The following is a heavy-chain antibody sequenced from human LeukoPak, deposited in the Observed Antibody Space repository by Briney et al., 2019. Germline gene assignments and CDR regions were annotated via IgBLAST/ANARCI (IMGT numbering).Heavy chain of an antibody. CDR1: GGSISSSSYY. V-gene: IGHV4-39*07. J-gene: IGHJ4*02. Sequence: PSETLSLTCTVSGGSISSSSYYWGWIRQPPGKGLEWIGSIYYSGSTYYNPSLKSRVTISVDTSKNQFSLKLSSVTAADTAVYYCARDLYGGFDYWGQGTLVTVSS. CDR2: IYYSGST. CDR3: ARDLYGGFDY. D-gene: IGHD4/OR15-4a*01.